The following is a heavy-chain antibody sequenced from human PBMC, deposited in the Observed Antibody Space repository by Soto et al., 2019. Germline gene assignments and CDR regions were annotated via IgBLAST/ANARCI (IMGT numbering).Heavy chain of an antibody. CDR2: INPNSGGT. V-gene: IGHV1-2*02. Sequence: GASVKVSCKASGYTFTGYYMHWVRQAPGQGLEWMGWINPNSGGTNYAQKFQGRVTMTRDTSISTAYMELSRLRSDDTAVYYCATKTPVYYYGMGVWGQGTTVTVSS. CDR1: GYTFTGYY. J-gene: IGHJ6*02. CDR3: ATKTPVYYYGMGV.